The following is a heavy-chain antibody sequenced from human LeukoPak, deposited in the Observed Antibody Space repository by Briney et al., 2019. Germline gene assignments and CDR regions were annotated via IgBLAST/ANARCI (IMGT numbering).Heavy chain of an antibody. CDR1: GYSMSSGYY. D-gene: IGHD2-21*02. CDR3: ARTAMSRYFDL. CDR2: IYHSGST. V-gene: IGHV4-38-2*01. J-gene: IGHJ2*01. Sequence: SETLSLTXVVSGYSMSSGYYWGWIWQPPGKGLEWIGSIYHSGSTYHYPSLRSRVTISVYTSKNQFSLKLSSVTAADTAVYYCARTAMSRYFDLWGRGTLVTVSS.